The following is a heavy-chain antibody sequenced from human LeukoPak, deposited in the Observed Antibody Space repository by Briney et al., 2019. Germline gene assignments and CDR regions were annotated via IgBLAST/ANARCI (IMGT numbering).Heavy chain of an antibody. J-gene: IGHJ5*02. V-gene: IGHV3-66*02. CDR1: GFAVSTNY. Sequence: GGSLRLSCAASGFAVSTNYLSWVRQAPGKGLEGGSVIYSDGSTYYTDSVKGRFTTSRDNSKNSLYLQMKSLRTEDTAVYYCARDQRSESYYPWGWFDPWGQGTLVTVSS. CDR2: IYSDGST. CDR3: ARDQRSESYYPWGWFDP. D-gene: IGHD1-26*01.